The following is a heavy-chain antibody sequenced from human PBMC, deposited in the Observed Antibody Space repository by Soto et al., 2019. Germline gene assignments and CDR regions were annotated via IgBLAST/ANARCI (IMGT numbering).Heavy chain of an antibody. Sequence: QVQLQESGPGLVKPSETLSLTCTVSGGSISSYYWSWIRQPPGKGLEWIGYIYYSGSTKYNPSLTSRVTISVDTSKNQFSLKLSSVTAADTAVYYCASDSDGSGYYWEYWGQGTLVTVSS. D-gene: IGHD3-22*01. V-gene: IGHV4-59*01. CDR2: IYYSGST. J-gene: IGHJ4*02. CDR1: GGSISSYY. CDR3: ASDSDGSGYYWEY.